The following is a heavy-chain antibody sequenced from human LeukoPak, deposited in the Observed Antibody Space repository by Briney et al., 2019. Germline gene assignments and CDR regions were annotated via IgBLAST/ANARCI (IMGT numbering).Heavy chain of an antibody. CDR3: TTDKWSYDFWSDDAFDI. Sequence: GGSLRLSCAASGFTFSNAWMSWVRQAPGKGLEWVGRIKSKTDGGTTDYAAPVKGRFTISRDDSKNTLYLQMNSLKTKDTAVYYCTTDKWSYDFWSDDAFDIWGQGTMVTVSS. J-gene: IGHJ3*02. CDR1: GFTFSNAW. CDR2: IKSKTDGGTT. D-gene: IGHD3-3*01. V-gene: IGHV3-15*01.